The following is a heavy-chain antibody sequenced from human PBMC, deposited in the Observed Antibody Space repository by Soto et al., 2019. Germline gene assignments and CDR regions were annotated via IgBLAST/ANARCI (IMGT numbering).Heavy chain of an antibody. CDR2: ISSSGSSI. J-gene: IGHJ3*02. V-gene: IGHV3-48*01. Sequence: EVLLVESGGGLVQPGGSLRLSCAAPGFAFSTYSMNWVRQAPGKGLEWVSYISSSGSSIYYADSVKGRFTISRDNAKKSLYLQMNSLRAEDTAVYYCARVRHYGDYVGFDIWGQGTVVTVSS. CDR3: ARVRHYGDYVGFDI. D-gene: IGHD4-17*01. CDR1: GFAFSTYS.